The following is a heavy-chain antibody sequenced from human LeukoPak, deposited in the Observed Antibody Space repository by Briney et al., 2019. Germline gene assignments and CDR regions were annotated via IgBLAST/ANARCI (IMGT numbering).Heavy chain of an antibody. V-gene: IGHV3-30*18. D-gene: IGHD5-18*01. J-gene: IGHJ4*02. CDR3: AKDSTAMVTGGDY. Sequence: GGSLRLSCAAPGFTFSSYGMHWVRQAPGKGLEWVAVISYDGSNKYYADSVKGRFTISRDNSKNTLYLQMNSLRAEDTAVYYCAKDSTAMVTGGDYWGQGTLVTVSS. CDR1: GFTFSSYG. CDR2: ISYDGSNK.